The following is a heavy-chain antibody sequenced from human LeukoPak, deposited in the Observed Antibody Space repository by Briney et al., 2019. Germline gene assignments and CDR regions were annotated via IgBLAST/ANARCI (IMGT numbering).Heavy chain of an antibody. CDR3: TTSYYDSSGFRA. D-gene: IGHD3-22*01. CDR2: IKSKTDGGTI. CDR1: GFSLNNAW. Sequence: NAGGSLRLSCAASGFSLNNAWMSWVRQAPGKGLEWVGRIKSKTDGGTIDYAAPVKGRSTISRDDSKNMVYLLMNNLKTEDTAVYYCTTSYYDSSGFRAWGRGTLVTVSS. V-gene: IGHV3-15*01. J-gene: IGHJ4*02.